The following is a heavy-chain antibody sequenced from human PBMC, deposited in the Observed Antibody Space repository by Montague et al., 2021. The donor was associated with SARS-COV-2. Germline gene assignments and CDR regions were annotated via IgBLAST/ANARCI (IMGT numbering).Heavy chain of an antibody. D-gene: IGHD3-10*01. CDR1: GFTFSSYS. J-gene: IGHJ4*02. Sequence: SLRLSCAASGFTFSSYSMNWVRQAPGKGLEWVSSISSSSSYIYYADSVKGRFTISRDNAKNSLYLQMNSLRAEDTAVYYCARGSDYYGPGSYSPPYFDYWGQGTLVTVSS. CDR2: ISSSSSYI. V-gene: IGHV3-21*01. CDR3: ARGSDYYGPGSYSPPYFDY.